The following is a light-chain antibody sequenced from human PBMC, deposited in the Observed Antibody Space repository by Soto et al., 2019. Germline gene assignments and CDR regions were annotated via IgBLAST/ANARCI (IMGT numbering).Light chain of an antibody. CDR2: DIS. V-gene: IGKV3-11*01. Sequence: EIVLTQSPATLSLSPGERATLSCRTSQSVTTNFAWYQQKPGQAPRLLIYDISNRATGIPDRFSGSGSGTDFTLSISSLETEDFAVYYCQQRATWPPLITVGPGTKVEIK. J-gene: IGKJ3*01. CDR3: QQRATWPPLIT. CDR1: QSVTTN.